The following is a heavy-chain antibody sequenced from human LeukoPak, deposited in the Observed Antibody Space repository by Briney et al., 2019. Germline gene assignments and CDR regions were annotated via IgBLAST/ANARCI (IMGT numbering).Heavy chain of an antibody. CDR1: GFNFRTSW. V-gene: IGHV3-7*01. CDR2: IKYDGTVK. D-gene: IGHD5-12*01. CDR3: ARAGFRGYGGLLDN. Sequence: GGSLRLSCTASGFNFRTSWMSWVRQSPAKGLEFLANIKYDGTVKNYVDSVKGRFTISRDNPRNSLYLQMDSLRAEDTAVYYCARAGFRGYGGLLDNWGQGTLVTVSS. J-gene: IGHJ4*02.